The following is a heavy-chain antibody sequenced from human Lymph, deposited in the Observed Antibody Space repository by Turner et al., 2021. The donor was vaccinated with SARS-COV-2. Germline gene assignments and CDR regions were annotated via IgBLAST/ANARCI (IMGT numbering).Heavy chain of an antibody. Sequence: EVQLLESGGGLIQPGESLRLSCAASEFTVSSNYMSWVRQAPGKGLEWVSIIYSGGSTYYADSVKGRFTISRDNSKNTLYLQMNSLRAEDTAVYYCARVLPYGDYFDYWGQGTLVTVSS. J-gene: IGHJ4*02. CDR2: IYSGGST. CDR3: ARVLPYGDYFDY. V-gene: IGHV3-53*01. D-gene: IGHD4-17*01. CDR1: EFTVSSNY.